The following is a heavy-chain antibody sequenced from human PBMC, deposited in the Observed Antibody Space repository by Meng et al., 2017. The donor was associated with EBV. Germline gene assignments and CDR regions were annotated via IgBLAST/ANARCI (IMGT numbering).Heavy chain of an antibody. CDR1: GGTSSSYA. CDR3: ARAEIAAAGRLDY. J-gene: IGHJ4*02. CDR2: IIPIFGTA. Sequence: QVQLGQSGAEVKQPWAAVKASCKASGGTSSSYAISWVRQAPGQGLELMGGIIPIFGTANYAQKFQGRVTITADKSTSTAYMELRSLRSEDKAVYYCARAEIAAAGRLDYWGQGTLVTVSS. V-gene: IGHV1-69*06. D-gene: IGHD6-13*01.